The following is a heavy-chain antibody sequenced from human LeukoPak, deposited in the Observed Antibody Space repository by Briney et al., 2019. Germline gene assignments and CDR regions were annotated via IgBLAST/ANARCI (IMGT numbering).Heavy chain of an antibody. J-gene: IGHJ5*02. CDR2: MNPNSGNT. D-gene: IGHD3-22*01. CDR1: GYTFTSYD. CDR3: ATRHYYYDSSGYEEFDP. V-gene: IGHV1-8*01. Sequence: ASVKVSCKASGYTFTSYDINWVRQATGQGLEWKGWMNPNSGNTGYAQKFQGRVTMTRNTSISTAYMELSSLRSEDTAVYYCATRHYYYDSSGYEEFDPWGQGTLVTVSS.